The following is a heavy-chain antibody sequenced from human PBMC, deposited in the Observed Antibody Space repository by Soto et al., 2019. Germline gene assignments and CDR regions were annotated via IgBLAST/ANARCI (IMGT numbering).Heavy chain of an antibody. V-gene: IGHV4-59*07. CDR2: IYYSGST. D-gene: IGHD2-15*01. J-gene: IGHJ4*02. CDR3: AKYRRTDAEGYTFDY. Sequence: TADTRSLTNTVSRDSIGVYYSIWLRPPPGKGLEWIGYIYYSGSTNYNPSLKGRVTMSVDTSKNQFSLKLTSVTAADTAMYFCAKYRRTDAEGYTFDYWGQGALV. CDR1: RDSIGVYY.